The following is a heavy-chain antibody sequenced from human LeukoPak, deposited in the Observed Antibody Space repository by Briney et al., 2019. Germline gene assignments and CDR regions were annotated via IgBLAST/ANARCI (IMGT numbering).Heavy chain of an antibody. V-gene: IGHV1-2*06. Sequence: ASVKVSCKASGYTFTGYYMHWVRQAPGQGLEWMGRINPNSGGTNYAQKFQGRVTMTRDTSISTAYMELSRLRSDDPAVYYCAKNGMVRGVILGYWGQGTLVTVSS. J-gene: IGHJ4*02. CDR3: AKNGMVRGVILGY. D-gene: IGHD3-10*01. CDR1: GYTFTGYY. CDR2: INPNSGGT.